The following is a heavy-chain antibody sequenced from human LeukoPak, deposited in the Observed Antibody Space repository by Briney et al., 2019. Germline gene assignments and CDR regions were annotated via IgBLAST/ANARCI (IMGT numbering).Heavy chain of an antibody. CDR2: TYYRSKWYN. CDR1: GDSVSSNSAG. Sequence: SQTLSLTCAISGDSVSSNSAGWNWIRQSPSRGLEWLGRTYYRSKWYNDYAVSVKSRITINPDTSKNQFSLKLTSVTAADTAVYYCARGVTMIVVVIHDWYFDLWGRGTLVTVSS. D-gene: IGHD3-22*01. V-gene: IGHV6-1*01. J-gene: IGHJ2*01. CDR3: ARGVTMIVVVIHDWYFDL.